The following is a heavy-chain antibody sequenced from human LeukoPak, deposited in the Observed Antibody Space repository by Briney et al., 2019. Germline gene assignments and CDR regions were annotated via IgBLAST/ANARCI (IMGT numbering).Heavy chain of an antibody. CDR3: AKGDVAVTGIYYYYGMDV. CDR1: GFTFSSYA. V-gene: IGHV3-23*01. Sequence: GGSLRLSCAASGFTFSSYAMSWVRQAPGKGLEWVSGISGSGANTYYADSVKGRFTISRDNSKNTLYLQMNSLRVEDTAVYYCAKGDVAVTGIYYYYGMDVWGQGTTVTVSS. CDR2: ISGSGANT. D-gene: IGHD6-19*01. J-gene: IGHJ6*02.